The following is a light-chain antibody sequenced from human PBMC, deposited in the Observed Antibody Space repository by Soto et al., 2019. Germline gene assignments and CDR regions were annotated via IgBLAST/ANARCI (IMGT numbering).Light chain of an antibody. CDR1: QGISSF. CDR3: QQLYGYPRT. Sequence: QLSHSPSSLSASIGDRVTITCRASQGISSFLAWYQQKPGKAPNLLIYAASTLQSGVPSRFSGSGSGTELTLTISSLQPEDFATYYCQQLYGYPRTFGQGTKVDI. CDR2: AAS. V-gene: IGKV1-9*01. J-gene: IGKJ1*01.